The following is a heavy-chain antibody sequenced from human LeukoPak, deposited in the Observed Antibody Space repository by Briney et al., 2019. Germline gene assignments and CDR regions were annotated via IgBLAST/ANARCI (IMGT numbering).Heavy chain of an antibody. CDR2: IYYSGST. CDR1: GGSISSYY. J-gene: IGHJ3*02. CDR3: ARSGSLWAFDI. V-gene: IGHV4-59*01. D-gene: IGHD1-26*01. Sequence: SETLSLTCTVSGGSISSYYWSWIRQPPGKGLEWIGYIYYSGSTNYNPSLKSRVTISVDTSKNQFSLKLSSVTAADTAVYYCARSGSLWAFDIWGQGTMVTVSS.